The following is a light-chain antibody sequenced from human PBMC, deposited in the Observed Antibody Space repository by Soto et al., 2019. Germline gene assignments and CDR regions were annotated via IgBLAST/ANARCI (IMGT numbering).Light chain of an antibody. Sequence: DIQMTQSPASVSASVVDGVTITCRASQSISSWLAWYQQKPGKAPKLLTYDASSLESGVPSRFSGSGSGTEFTLTISSLQPDDFATYYCQQYNSYSPVTFGQGTKVDIK. CDR3: QQYNSYSPVT. J-gene: IGKJ1*01. V-gene: IGKV1-5*01. CDR2: DAS. CDR1: QSISSW.